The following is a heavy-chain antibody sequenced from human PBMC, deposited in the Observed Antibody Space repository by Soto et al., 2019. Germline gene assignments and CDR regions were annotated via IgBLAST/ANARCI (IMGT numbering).Heavy chain of an antibody. Sequence: GGSLRLSCAASGFTFSSYGMHWVRQAPGKGLEWVAVISYDGSNKYYADSVKGRFTISRDNSKNTLYLQMNSLRAEDTAVYYCAKDLVPVAGTGDRYYYYYGMDVWGQGTTVTVSS. V-gene: IGHV3-30*18. J-gene: IGHJ6*02. CDR2: ISYDGSNK. CDR3: AKDLVPVAGTGDRYYYYYGMDV. D-gene: IGHD6-19*01. CDR1: GFTFSSYG.